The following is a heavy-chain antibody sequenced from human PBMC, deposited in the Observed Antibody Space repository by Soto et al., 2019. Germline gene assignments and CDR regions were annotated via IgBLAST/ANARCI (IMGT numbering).Heavy chain of an antibody. D-gene: IGHD3-10*01. J-gene: IGHJ4*02. CDR2: ISYDGSNK. V-gene: IGHV3-30*18. Sequence: QVQLVESGGGVVQPGRSLRLSCAASGFTFSSYGMHWVRQAPGKGLEWVAVISYDGSNKYYADSVKGRFTISRDNSKNTLYVQMNSLRAEDAAVYYWAKGGEETLDYWGQGTLVTVSS. CDR1: GFTFSSYG. CDR3: AKGGEETLDY.